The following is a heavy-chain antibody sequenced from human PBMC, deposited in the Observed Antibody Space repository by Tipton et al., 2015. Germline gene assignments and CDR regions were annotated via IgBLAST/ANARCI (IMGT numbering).Heavy chain of an antibody. D-gene: IGHD7-27*01. CDR2: ISHDGSER. Sequence: SLRLSCTASGITFSSYWMSWVRQAPGKGLECIGQISHDGSERYYLDSMRGRFTISRDNAKNSLYLQMNTLRAEDTAVYHCARDVNGGYFDIWGQGTSVTVSP. J-gene: IGHJ3*02. CDR3: ARDVNGGYFDI. V-gene: IGHV3-7*01. CDR1: GITFSSYW.